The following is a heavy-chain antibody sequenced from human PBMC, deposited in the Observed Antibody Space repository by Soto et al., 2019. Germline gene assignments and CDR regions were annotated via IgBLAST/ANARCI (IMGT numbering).Heavy chain of an antibody. V-gene: IGHV3-64D*06. Sequence: PVGSLILSFSASGFTFSSYAMHWVRQAPGKGLEYVSAIRSNGGSTYYADSVKGRFTISRDNSKNTLYLQMSSLRAEETAVYYCVVRLSYGMDVWGQGTTVTV. J-gene: IGHJ6*02. D-gene: IGHD5-12*01. CDR1: GFTFSSYA. CDR2: IRSNGGST. CDR3: VVRLSYGMDV.